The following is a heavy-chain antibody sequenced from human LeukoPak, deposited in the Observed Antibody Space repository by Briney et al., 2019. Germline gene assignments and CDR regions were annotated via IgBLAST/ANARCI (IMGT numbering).Heavy chain of an antibody. CDR1: GGTFSSYA. D-gene: IGHD4-23*01. CDR3: ARDATPDYGGNSVY. CDR2: IIPIFGTA. J-gene: IGHJ4*02. Sequence: GASVKVSCKASGGTFSSYAISWVRQAPGQGLEWMGGIIPIFGTANYAQKFQGRVTMTRDTSTSTVYMELSSLRSEDTAVYYCARDATPDYGGNSVYWGQGTLVTVSS. V-gene: IGHV1-69*05.